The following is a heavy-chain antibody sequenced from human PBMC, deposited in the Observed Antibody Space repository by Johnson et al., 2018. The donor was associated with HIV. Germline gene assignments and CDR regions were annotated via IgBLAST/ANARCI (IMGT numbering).Heavy chain of an antibody. CDR3: AKDKGNGSQWLPPPYAFDI. CDR2: ISWNSYNI. Sequence: VESGGGLVQPGRSLRLSCAASGFTFDDYAMHWVRQTPGKGLEWVSGISWNSYNIDYADSVKGRFTISRDNDKNSLYLQMNILRAEETALYYCAKDKGNGSQWLPPPYAFDIWGQGTMVTVSS. J-gene: IGHJ3*02. V-gene: IGHV3-9*01. CDR1: GFTFDDYA. D-gene: IGHD2-8*01.